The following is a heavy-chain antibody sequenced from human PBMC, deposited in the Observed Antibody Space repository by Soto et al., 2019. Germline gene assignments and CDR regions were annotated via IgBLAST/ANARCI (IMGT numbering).Heavy chain of an antibody. J-gene: IGHJ4*02. V-gene: IGHV3-48*02. Sequence: GGALRLSCVASGFSLANYPMNWVRQTPGKGLEWISYSSPRGDTIYYADSVEGRFTISRDNARNSLSLHMSSLRDEDSALYYCAKGPHTNVGWPYYFESWGQGVPVTVSS. CDR3: AKGPHTNVGWPYYFES. D-gene: IGHD6-19*01. CDR2: SSPRGDTI. CDR1: GFSLANYP.